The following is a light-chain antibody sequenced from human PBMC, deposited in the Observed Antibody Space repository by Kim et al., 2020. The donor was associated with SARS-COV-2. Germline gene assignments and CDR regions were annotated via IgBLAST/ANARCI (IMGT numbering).Light chain of an antibody. Sequence: AAVGDIVTITGRASQDIANSLAWYQQKPGTVPKLLIYAASTLQSGVPSRFSGSGSGTEFTLTIGSLQTEDVATYYCQKYNTAPWTFGPGTKVDIK. CDR1: QDIANS. V-gene: IGKV1-27*01. J-gene: IGKJ1*01. CDR2: AAS. CDR3: QKYNTAPWT.